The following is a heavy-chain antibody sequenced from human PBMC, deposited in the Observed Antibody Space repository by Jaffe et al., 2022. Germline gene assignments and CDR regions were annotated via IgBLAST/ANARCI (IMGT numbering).Heavy chain of an antibody. V-gene: IGHV3-48*03. J-gene: IGHJ5*02. Sequence: EVQLVESGGGLVQPGGSLRLSCAASGFTFSSYEMNWVRQAPGKGLEWVSYISSSGSTIYYADSVKGRFTISRDNAKNSLYLQMNSLRAEDTAVYYCARVLHLSFTYYDYVWGSHPLIRNWFDPWGQGTLVTVSS. CDR2: ISSSGSTI. CDR1: GFTFSSYE. D-gene: IGHD3-16*01. CDR3: ARVLHLSFTYYDYVWGSHPLIRNWFDP.